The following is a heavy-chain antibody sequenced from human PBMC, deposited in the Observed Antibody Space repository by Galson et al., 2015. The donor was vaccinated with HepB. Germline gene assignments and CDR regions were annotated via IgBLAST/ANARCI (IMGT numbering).Heavy chain of an antibody. Sequence: SLRISCAASGFTFSSYAMHWVRQAPGKGLEWVAVISYDGSNKYYADSVKGRFTISRDNSKNTLYLQMNSLRAEDTAVYYCARDYYDSSGYLNYYYYYYMDVWGKGTTVTVSS. CDR3: ARDYYDSSGYLNYYYYYYMDV. J-gene: IGHJ6*03. CDR2: ISYDGSNK. D-gene: IGHD3-22*01. V-gene: IGHV3-30-3*01. CDR1: GFTFSSYA.